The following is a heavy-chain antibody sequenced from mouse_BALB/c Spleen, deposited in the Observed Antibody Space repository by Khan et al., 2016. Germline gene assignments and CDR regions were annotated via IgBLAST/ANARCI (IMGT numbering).Heavy chain of an antibody. Sequence: EVQLQESGPSLVKLSQTLSLTCSVTGDSITSGYWNWIRKFSGNKLEYMGYISHSGSTYYNPSLKSRISITRDTSKNQYYLQLNSVTTEDTATYYYARNDGSNYVRGMDYWGKGTSVTVSS. CDR2: ISHSGST. V-gene: IGHV3-8*02. CDR3: ARNDGSNYVRGMDY. J-gene: IGHJ4*01. D-gene: IGHD2-5*01. CDR1: GDSITSGY.